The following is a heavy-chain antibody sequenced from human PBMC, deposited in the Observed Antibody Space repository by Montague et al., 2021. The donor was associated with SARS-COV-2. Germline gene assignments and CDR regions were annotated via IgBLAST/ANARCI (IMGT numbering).Heavy chain of an antibody. V-gene: IGHV3-21*01. D-gene: IGHD4-17*01. CDR3: ARELGRTGAFDI. CDR2: ITSSGDCI. CDR1: GFTFSNFF. J-gene: IGHJ3*02. Sequence: SRSLSFSASGFTFSNFFINWVRQAPGKGLEWVSSITSSGDCIWYADSLKGRFTGSRDNAKNSVYLQMSSLRAEDTAVYYCARELGRTGAFDIWGQGTAVTVSS.